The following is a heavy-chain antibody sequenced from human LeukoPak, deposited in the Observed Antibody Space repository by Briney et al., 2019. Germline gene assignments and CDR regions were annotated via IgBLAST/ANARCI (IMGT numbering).Heavy chain of an antibody. V-gene: IGHV4-34*01. J-gene: IGHJ4*02. CDR2: INHSGST. CDR3: ARMRAMGTILSTPKIKYYFDY. CDR1: GGSFSGYY. D-gene: IGHD5-24*01. Sequence: PSETLSLTCAVYGGSFSGYYWSWIRQPPGKGLEWIGEINHSGSTNYNPSLKSRVTISVGTSKNQFSLKLSSVTAAGTAVYYCARMRAMGTILSTPKIKYYFDYWGQGTLVTGSS.